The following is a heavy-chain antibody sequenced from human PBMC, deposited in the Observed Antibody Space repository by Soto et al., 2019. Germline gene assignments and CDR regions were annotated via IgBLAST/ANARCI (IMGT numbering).Heavy chain of an antibody. V-gene: IGHV3-7*03. Sequence: GGFLRLSCAASGFTFSNYWMTLVRQAPGKGLEWVANIIKDGSQKSYVDSVKGRFTIYRDNAKNSLYLEINPLRVEDTAVYYCARDSGGLGYWGQGTLVTVSS. CDR2: IIKDGSQK. J-gene: IGHJ4*02. CDR1: GFTFSNYW. D-gene: IGHD3-10*01. CDR3: ARDSGGLGY.